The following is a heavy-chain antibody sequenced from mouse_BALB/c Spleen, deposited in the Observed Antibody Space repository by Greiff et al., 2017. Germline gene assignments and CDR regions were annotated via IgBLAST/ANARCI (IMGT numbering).Heavy chain of an antibody. CDR1: GYSITSDYA. V-gene: IGHV3-2*02. CDR3: ARYDYDREYYFDY. J-gene: IGHJ2*01. CDR2: ISYSGST. D-gene: IGHD2-4*01. Sequence: ESGPGLVRPSQSLSLTCTVTGYSITSDYAWNWIRQFPGNKLEWMGYISYSGSTSYNPSLKSRISITRDTSKNQFFLQLNSVTTEDTATYYCARYDYDREYYFDYWGQGTTLTVSS.